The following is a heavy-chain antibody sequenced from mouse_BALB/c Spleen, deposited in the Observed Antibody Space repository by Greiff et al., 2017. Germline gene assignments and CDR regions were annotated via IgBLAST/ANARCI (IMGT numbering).Heavy chain of an antibody. D-gene: IGHD1-1*01. CDR2: INPGSGGT. V-gene: IGHV1-54*01. CDR1: GYAFTNYL. CDR3: ARPGSSYAMDY. J-gene: IGHJ4*01. Sequence: QVQLQQSGDDLVKPGASVKLSCKASGYAFTNYLIEWVKQRPGQGLEWIGVINPGSGGTNYNEKFKGKATLTADTSSSTAYMQLSSLTSEDSAVYFCARPGSSYAMDYWGQGTSVTVSS.